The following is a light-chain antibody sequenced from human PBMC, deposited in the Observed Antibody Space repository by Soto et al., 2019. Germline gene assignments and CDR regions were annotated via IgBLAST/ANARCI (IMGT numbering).Light chain of an antibody. Sequence: DVVLTQSPLSLPVTLGQPASISCRSSQSLVHSEGNIYLSWFQQRPGQSPRRLIYKVSNRDSGVPDRFSGSESGTDFTLKISRVEAEDVGIYYCMQGTLWPYTFGQGTKLEIK. CDR1: QSLVHSEGNIY. V-gene: IGKV2-30*02. CDR2: KVS. CDR3: MQGTLWPYT. J-gene: IGKJ2*01.